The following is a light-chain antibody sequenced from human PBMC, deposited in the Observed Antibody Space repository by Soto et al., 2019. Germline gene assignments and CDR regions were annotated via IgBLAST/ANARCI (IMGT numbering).Light chain of an antibody. CDR2: KAS. V-gene: IGKV1-5*03. Sequence: DIQMTQSPSSLFRSXGDRCTITXXASQTISSWLAWYQQKPGKAPKLLIYKASTLKSGVPSRFSGSGSGTEFTLTISSLQPDDFATYYCQHYNSYSEAFGQGTKVDNK. J-gene: IGKJ1*01. CDR3: QHYNSYSEA. CDR1: QTISSW.